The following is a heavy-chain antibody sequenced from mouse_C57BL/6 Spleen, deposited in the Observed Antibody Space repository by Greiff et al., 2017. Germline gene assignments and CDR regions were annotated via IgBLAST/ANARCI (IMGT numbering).Heavy chain of an antibody. CDR1: GYTFTSSW. D-gene: IGHD1-1*01. J-gene: IGHJ4*01. V-gene: IGHV1-55*01. CDR3: ASYGSSELGPESFYDAMDY. Sequence: VQLQQPGAELVKPGASVKMSCKASGYTFTSSWITWVKQRPGQGLEWIGDIYPGSGSTNYNEKFKSKATLTVDTSSSTAYMQLSSLTSEDSAVYYWASYGSSELGPESFYDAMDYWGQGTSVTVSS. CDR2: IYPGSGST.